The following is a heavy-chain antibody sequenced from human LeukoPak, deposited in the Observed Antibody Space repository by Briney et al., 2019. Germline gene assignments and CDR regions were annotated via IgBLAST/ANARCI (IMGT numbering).Heavy chain of an antibody. CDR2: INTDGSLT. CDR3: ARIIVGATGIDY. J-gene: IGHJ4*02. Sequence: GGSLRLSCAVSGFTFSTYWMHWVRQASGKGLVWVSRINTDGSLTNYADSVKGRFTMSRDNAKNTLYLQMNSLRAEDTAVYYCARIIVGATGIDYWGQGTLVTVSS. V-gene: IGHV3-74*01. CDR1: GFTFSTYW. D-gene: IGHD1-26*01.